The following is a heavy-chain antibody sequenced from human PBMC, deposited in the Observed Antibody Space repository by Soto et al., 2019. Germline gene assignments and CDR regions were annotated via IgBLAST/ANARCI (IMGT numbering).Heavy chain of an antibody. D-gene: IGHD1-7*01. CDR1: GFTFRNYW. Sequence: EVQSVESGGGLVQPGGSLRLSCAASGFTFRNYWMNWVRQGPGKGLEWVANIKQDGSEKYYEDSVKGRFTISRDNAKNSLYLQMNSLRAEDTAVYYCARDPIEYNWNYPDAFDIWGQGTMVTVSS. CDR2: IKQDGSEK. CDR3: ARDPIEYNWNYPDAFDI. J-gene: IGHJ3*02. V-gene: IGHV3-7*03.